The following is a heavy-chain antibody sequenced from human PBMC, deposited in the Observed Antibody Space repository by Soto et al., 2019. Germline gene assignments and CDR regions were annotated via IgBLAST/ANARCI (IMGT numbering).Heavy chain of an antibody. CDR1: GYTFTSYD. CDR3: ARVFTMVRGAVGY. D-gene: IGHD3-10*01. J-gene: IGHJ4*02. V-gene: IGHV1-8*01. CDR2: MNPNSGNT. Sequence: ASVKVSCKASGYTFTSYDINWVRQATGQGLEWMGWMNPNSGNTGYAQKFQGRVTMTRNTSISTAYMELSSLRSEDTAVYYCARVFTMVRGAVGYWGQGTLVTVSS.